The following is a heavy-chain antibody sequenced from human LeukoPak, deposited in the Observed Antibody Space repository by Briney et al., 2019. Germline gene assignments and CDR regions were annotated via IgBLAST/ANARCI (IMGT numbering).Heavy chain of an antibody. D-gene: IGHD6-13*01. CDR3: ARHQKYSSSLYFQH. V-gene: IGHV4-34*01. CDR1: GGSISTYY. CDR2: INHSGST. J-gene: IGHJ1*01. Sequence: SETLSLTCTVSGGSISTYYWNWIRQPPGKGLEWIGEINHSGSTNYNPSLKSRVTISVDTSKNQFSLKVSSVTAADTAVYYCARHQKYSSSLYFQHWGQGTLVTVSS.